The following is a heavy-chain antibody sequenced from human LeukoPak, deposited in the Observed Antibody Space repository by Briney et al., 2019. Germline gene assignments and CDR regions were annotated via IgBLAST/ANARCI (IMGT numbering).Heavy chain of an antibody. CDR1: GFTFSSYS. D-gene: IGHD5-24*01. Sequence: GGSLRLSCAASGFTFSSYSMNWVRQAPGRGLEWVSSISSSSSYIYYADSVKGRFTISRDNAKNSLYLQMNSLRAEDTAVYYCARGRDGYNPWFDPWGQGTLVTVSS. V-gene: IGHV3-21*01. J-gene: IGHJ5*02. CDR3: ARGRDGYNPWFDP. CDR2: ISSSSSYI.